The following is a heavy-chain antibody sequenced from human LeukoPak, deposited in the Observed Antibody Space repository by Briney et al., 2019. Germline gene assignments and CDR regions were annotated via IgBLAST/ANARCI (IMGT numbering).Heavy chain of an antibody. CDR1: GFTFSSYW. V-gene: IGHV3-7*03. CDR3: ARAGGITMIRGLKVLDAFDI. D-gene: IGHD3-22*01. J-gene: IGHJ3*02. Sequence: GGSLRLSCADAGFTFSSYWMSWVRQAPGKGLEWVANIKQDGSEKYYVDSVKGRFTISRDNAKNSLYLQMNSLRAEDTAVYYCARAGGITMIRGLKVLDAFDIWGQGTPVTVSS. CDR2: IKQDGSEK.